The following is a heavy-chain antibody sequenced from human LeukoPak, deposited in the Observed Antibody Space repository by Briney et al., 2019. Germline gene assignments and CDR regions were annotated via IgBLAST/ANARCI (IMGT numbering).Heavy chain of an antibody. D-gene: IGHD1-26*01. Sequence: ASVKVSCKASGYTFTSYDINWVRQATGQGLEWMGWMNPNSGNTGYAQKFQGRVTMTRNTSISTAYMELSSLRSEDTAVYYCARGAHHNYVMWDMGDYYYYYGMDVWGQGTTVTVSS. CDR3: ARGAHHNYVMWDMGDYYYYYGMDV. CDR2: MNPNSGNT. J-gene: IGHJ6*02. V-gene: IGHV1-8*01. CDR1: GYTFTSYD.